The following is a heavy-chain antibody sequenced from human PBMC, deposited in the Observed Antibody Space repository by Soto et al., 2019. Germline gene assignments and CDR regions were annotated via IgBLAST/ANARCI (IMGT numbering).Heavy chain of an antibody. CDR3: AASSIFGTFDY. CDR2: IIPIFGTA. Sequence: GASRNVSCKASGGTFSIYAISWVRQAPGQGLEWMGGIIPIFGTANYAQKFQGRVTITADESTSTAYMELSSLRSEDTAVYYCAASSIFGTFDYWGQVTLVPVSS. J-gene: IGHJ4*02. D-gene: IGHD3-3*02. V-gene: IGHV1-69*13. CDR1: GGTFSIYA.